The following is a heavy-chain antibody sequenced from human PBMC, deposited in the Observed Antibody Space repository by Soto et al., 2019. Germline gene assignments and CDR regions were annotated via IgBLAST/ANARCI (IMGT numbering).Heavy chain of an antibody. J-gene: IGHJ5*02. V-gene: IGHV3-7*01. Sequence: EVQLVESGGGLVQPGGSLRLSCAASGFAFSNYWMSWLRQAPGKGLEWVANINQDGNGKYYVDSMKGRFTVSRDNAKKSLYLQMNSLRAEDTAVYYCASAPFGVVLVSQWFDPWGQGTLVTVS. CDR2: INQDGNGK. D-gene: IGHD3-3*01. CDR1: GFAFSNYW. CDR3: ASAPFGVVLVSQWFDP.